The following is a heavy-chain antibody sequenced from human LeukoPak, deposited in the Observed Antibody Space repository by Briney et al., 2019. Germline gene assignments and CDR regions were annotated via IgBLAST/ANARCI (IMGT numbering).Heavy chain of an antibody. CDR3: AKDRHYGDQVIWFDP. D-gene: IGHD4-17*01. Sequence: PSQTLSLTCTVSGGSISSGGYYWSWTRQHPGKGLEWIGYIYYSGSTYYNPSLKSRVTISVDTSKNQFSLKLSSVTAADTAVYYCAKDRHYGDQVIWFDPWGQGTLVTVSS. CDR1: GGSISSGGYY. CDR2: IYYSGST. V-gene: IGHV4-31*03. J-gene: IGHJ5*02.